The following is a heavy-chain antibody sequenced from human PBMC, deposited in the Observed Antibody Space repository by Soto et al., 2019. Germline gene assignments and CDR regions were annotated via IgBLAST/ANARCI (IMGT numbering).Heavy chain of an antibody. D-gene: IGHD3-22*01. CDR3: ARDPSTPYDSSGYYYGWFDH. CDR1: VFTFSSYA. Sequence: QVQLVESGGGVVQPGSSLRLSCSASVFTFSSYAMHWVRQAPGKGLEWVAVISYDGSNKYYADSVKGRFTISRDNSKNTLYLQMNSLRAEDTAVYYCARDPSTPYDSSGYYYGWFDHWGQGTLVTVSS. V-gene: IGHV3-30-3*01. CDR2: ISYDGSNK. J-gene: IGHJ5*02.